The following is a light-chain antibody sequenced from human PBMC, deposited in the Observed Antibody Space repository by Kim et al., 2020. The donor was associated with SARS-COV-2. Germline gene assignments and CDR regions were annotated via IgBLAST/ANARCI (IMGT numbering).Light chain of an antibody. CDR1: SSNIGSYY. CDR2: RNN. J-gene: IGLJ1*01. Sequence: QRGTLSCSGSSSNIGSYYVYWYQQLPGTAPKLLIYRNNQRPSGVPDRFSGSKSGTSASLAISGLRSEDEADYYCAAWDDSLSGEVFGTGTKVTVL. CDR3: AAWDDSLSGEV. V-gene: IGLV1-47*01.